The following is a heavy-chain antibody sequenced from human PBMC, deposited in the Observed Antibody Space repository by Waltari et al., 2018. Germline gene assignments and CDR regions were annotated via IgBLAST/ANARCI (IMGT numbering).Heavy chain of an antibody. V-gene: IGHV4-38-2*01. J-gene: IGHJ3*01. CDR1: GYSISSGDY. CDR3: ARNLTAWTTGTCDV. D-gene: IGHD2-21*02. CDR2: IYHSGST. Sequence: QVQLQESGPGLVKPSETLSLTCAVSGYSISSGDYWGWIRQPPGKGLEWIGTIYHSGSTYYNPSLKSRVTISVDTSKNHFSLRLTSVTAADTALYYCARNLTAWTTGTCDVWGQGTMV.